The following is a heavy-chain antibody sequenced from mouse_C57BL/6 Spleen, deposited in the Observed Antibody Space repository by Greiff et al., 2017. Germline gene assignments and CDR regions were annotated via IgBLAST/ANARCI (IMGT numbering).Heavy chain of an antibody. J-gene: IGHJ4*01. D-gene: IGHD3-1*01. CDR3: ARSTAHASLYAMDY. CDR2: INPNYGTT. V-gene: IGHV1-39*01. CDR1: GYSFTDYN. Sequence: VQLKESGPELVKPGASVKISCKASGYSFTDYNMNWVKQSNGKSLEWIGVINPNYGTTSYNQKFKGKATLTVDQSSSTAYMQLNSLTSEDSSVDYCARSTAHASLYAMDYWGQGTSVTVSS.